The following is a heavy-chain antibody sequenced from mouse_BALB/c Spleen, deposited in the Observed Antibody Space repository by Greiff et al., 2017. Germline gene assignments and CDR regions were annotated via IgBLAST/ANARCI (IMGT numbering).Heavy chain of an antibody. CDR2: ISSGGSYT. J-gene: IGHJ3*01. V-gene: IGHV5-9-3*01. D-gene: IGHD1-1*01. CDR1: GFTFSSYA. Sequence: EVKLVESGGGLVKPGGSLKLSCAASGFTFSSYAMSWVRQTPEKRLEWVATISSGGSYTYYPDSVKGRFTISRDNAKNTLYLQMSSLRSEDTAMYYCARQSYGSSFAYWGQGTLVTVSA. CDR3: ARQSYGSSFAY.